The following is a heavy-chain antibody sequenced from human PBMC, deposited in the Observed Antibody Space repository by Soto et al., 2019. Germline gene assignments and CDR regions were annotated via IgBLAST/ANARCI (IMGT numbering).Heavy chain of an antibody. D-gene: IGHD2-21*02. CDR1: GGSISNPSYY. CDR3: AGLTFRTAAASHGISNWFGX. J-gene: IGHJ5*02. CDR2: IFYTGRT. Sequence: PSESLCLTFTVSGGSISNPSYYWGWVRQPPGKGVEGIGDIFYTGRTYYSPSLKSRVPISVDTSKEKFSLNLTSVTAADTALYLCAGLTFRTAAASHGISNWFGXWATVTLCTVS. V-gene: IGHV4-39*01.